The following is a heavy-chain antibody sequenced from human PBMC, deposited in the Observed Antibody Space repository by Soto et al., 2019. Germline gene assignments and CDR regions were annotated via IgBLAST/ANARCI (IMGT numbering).Heavy chain of an antibody. Sequence: SETLSLTCTVSGGSISSYYWSWIWQPPGKGLEWIGYIYYSGSTNYNPSLKSRVTISVDTSKNQFSLKLSSVTAADTAVYYCARDKGSSSWGWWYGMDVWGQGTTVTVSS. V-gene: IGHV4-59*01. CDR1: GGSISSYY. CDR2: IYYSGST. CDR3: ARDKGSSSWGWWYGMDV. D-gene: IGHD6-6*01. J-gene: IGHJ6*02.